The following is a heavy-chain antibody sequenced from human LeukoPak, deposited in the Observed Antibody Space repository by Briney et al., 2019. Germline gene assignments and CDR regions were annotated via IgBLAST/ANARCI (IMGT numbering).Heavy chain of an antibody. Sequence: GGSLRLSCAASGFTFSNAWMSWVRQAPGKGLEWVGRIKSKTDGGTTDYAAPVKGRFTISRDDSKNTLYLQMNSLKTEDTAVYYCTTDFYSNYDYFDYWGRGTLVTVSS. CDR2: IKSKTDGGTT. CDR1: GFTFSNAW. J-gene: IGHJ4*02. D-gene: IGHD4-11*01. V-gene: IGHV3-15*01. CDR3: TTDFYSNYDYFDY.